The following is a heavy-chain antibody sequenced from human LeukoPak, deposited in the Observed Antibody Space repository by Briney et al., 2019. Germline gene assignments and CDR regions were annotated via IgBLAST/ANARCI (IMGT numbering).Heavy chain of an antibody. CDR2: IYHSGST. CDR3: ARDGTGCSSTSCYSNGHDY. V-gene: IGHV4-4*02. CDR1: GGSISSSNW. Sequence: SETLSLTCAVSGGSISSSNWWSWVRQPPGKGLEWIGEIYHSGSTNYNPSLKSRVTISVDKSKNQFSLKLSSVTAADTAVYYCARDGTGCSSTSCYSNGHDYWGQGTLVTVSS. D-gene: IGHD2-2*01. J-gene: IGHJ4*02.